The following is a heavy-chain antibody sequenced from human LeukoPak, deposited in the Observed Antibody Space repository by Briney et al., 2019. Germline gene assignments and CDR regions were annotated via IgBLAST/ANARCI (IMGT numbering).Heavy chain of an antibody. Sequence: PSETLSLTCTVSGGSISSHYWGWIRQPPGKGLQWIGYINYRGSPDSSAPLQSRLTLSEDTSNNQYSLNVRSVTAPDTAVYYCARGPLLGRHDYLRQASQVSVPLGRACVRTYYH. CDR1: GGSISSHY. D-gene: IGHD2-8*02. CDR3: ARGPLLGRHDYLRQASQVSVPLGRACVRTYYH. J-gene: IGHJ6*01. CDR2: INYRGSP. V-gene: IGHV4-59*11.